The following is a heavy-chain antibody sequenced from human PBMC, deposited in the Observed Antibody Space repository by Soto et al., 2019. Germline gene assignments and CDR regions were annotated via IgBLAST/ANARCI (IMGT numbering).Heavy chain of an antibody. V-gene: IGHV3-73*01. Sequence: GGSLRLSCAASGFTFSGSAMHWVRQASGKGLEWVGRIRSKANSYATAYAASVKGRFTISRDDSKNTAYLQMNSLKTEDTAVYYCTRHWAATVTSNYYYYYYMDVWGKGTTVTVSS. D-gene: IGHD4-17*01. J-gene: IGHJ6*03. CDR1: GFTFSGSA. CDR2: IRSKANSYAT. CDR3: TRHWAATVTSNYYYYYYMDV.